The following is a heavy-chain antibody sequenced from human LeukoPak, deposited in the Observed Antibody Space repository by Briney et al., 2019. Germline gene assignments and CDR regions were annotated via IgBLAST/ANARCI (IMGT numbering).Heavy chain of an antibody. CDR1: GGSISSYY. CDR3: ARGQAIFGVVIPYYYYYMDV. CDR2: IYYSGST. D-gene: IGHD3-3*01. Sequence: PSETLSLTCTVSGGSISSYYWSWIRQPPGKGLEWIGYIYYSGSTNYNPSLKSRVTISVDTSKNQFSLKLSSVTAADTAVYYCARGQAIFGVVIPYYYYYMDVWGKGTTVTVSS. V-gene: IGHV4-59*01. J-gene: IGHJ6*03.